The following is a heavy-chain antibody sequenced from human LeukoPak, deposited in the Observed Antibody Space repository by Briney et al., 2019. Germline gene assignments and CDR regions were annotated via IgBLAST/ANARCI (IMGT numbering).Heavy chain of an antibody. Sequence: GGSLRLSCAASGFTFSNAWMSWVRPAPGKGLEWVGRFKSKTDGRTTDYAAPVKGRFTISRDDSKNTLSLQMNSLKTEDTAVYYCATHLTYHDFWSTGIYYYYYAMDVWGQGTTVTVSS. V-gene: IGHV3-15*01. J-gene: IGHJ6*02. D-gene: IGHD3-3*01. CDR1: GFTFSNAW. CDR2: FKSKTDGRTT. CDR3: ATHLTYHDFWSTGIYYYYYAMDV.